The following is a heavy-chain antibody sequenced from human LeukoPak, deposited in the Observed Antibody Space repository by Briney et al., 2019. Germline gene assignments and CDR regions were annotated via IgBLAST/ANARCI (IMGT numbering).Heavy chain of an antibody. V-gene: IGHV1-2*02. Sequence: ASVKVSCKASGYTFTGYYMHWVRQAPGQGLEWMGWIIPNSGGTNYAQKFQGRVTMTRDTSISAAYMELSRLRSDDTAVYYCASGPGAYCGDDCYSEMDYWGQGTLVTVSS. CDR2: IIPNSGGT. J-gene: IGHJ4*02. CDR1: GYTFTGYY. D-gene: IGHD2-21*02. CDR3: ASGPGAYCGDDCYSEMDY.